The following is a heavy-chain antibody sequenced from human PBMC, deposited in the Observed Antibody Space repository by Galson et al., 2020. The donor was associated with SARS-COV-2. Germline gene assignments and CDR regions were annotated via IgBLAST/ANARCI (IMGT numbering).Heavy chain of an antibody. CDR2: IYHNGIT. CDR1: GDSITSSNW. CDR3: ARTPTEKATFDY. Sequence: SETLSLTCAVAGDSITSSNWWSWVRQPPGKGLEWIGEIYHNGITNYNPSLKSRVTISVDKSKNQFSLKLSSVTAGDTAFYHCARTPTEKATFDYWGQGTLVTVSS. D-gene: IGHD1-26*01. V-gene: IGHV4-4*02. J-gene: IGHJ4*02.